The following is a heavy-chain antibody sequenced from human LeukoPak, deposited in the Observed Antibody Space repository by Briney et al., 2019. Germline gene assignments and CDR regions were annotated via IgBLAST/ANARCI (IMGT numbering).Heavy chain of an antibody. J-gene: IGHJ4*02. CDR1: GFTLSSSS. D-gene: IGHD5-12*01. V-gene: IGHV3-23*01. CDR3: AKEIFSGLLYIDY. Sequence: GGPLSFSGPASGFTLSSSSISWVRQAPGKGLEWVSAITDAVGSTHYADSVKGRITISSDNSKNTVYLQMNSLRPEDMAVYYCAKEIFSGLLYIDYWGQGTLVTVSS. CDR2: ITDAVGST.